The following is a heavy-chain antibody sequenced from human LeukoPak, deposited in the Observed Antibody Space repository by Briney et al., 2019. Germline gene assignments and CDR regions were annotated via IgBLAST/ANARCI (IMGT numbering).Heavy chain of an antibody. CDR1: GGSISSYY. CDR3: AREVAYNWNY. Sequence: SETLSLTCTVSGGSISSYYRSWIRQPPGKGLEWIGYIYYSGSTNYNPSLKSRVTISVDTSKNQFSLKLSSVTAADTAVYYCAREVAYNWNYWGQGTLVTVSS. CDR2: IYYSGST. D-gene: IGHD1-20*01. V-gene: IGHV4-59*01. J-gene: IGHJ4*02.